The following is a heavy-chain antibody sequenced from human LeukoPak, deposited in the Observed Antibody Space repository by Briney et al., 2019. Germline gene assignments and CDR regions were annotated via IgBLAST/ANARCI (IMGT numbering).Heavy chain of an antibody. V-gene: IGHV3-30-3*01. Sequence: GGSLRLSCAASGFTFSSYAMHWVRQAPGKGLEWVAVISYDGSNKYYADSVKGRFTTSRDNSKNTLYLQMNSLRAEDTAVYYSARSGSSGYYYGPPYFDYWGQGTLVTVSS. CDR3: ARSGSSGYYYGPPYFDY. CDR2: ISYDGSNK. CDR1: GFTFSSYA. D-gene: IGHD3-22*01. J-gene: IGHJ4*02.